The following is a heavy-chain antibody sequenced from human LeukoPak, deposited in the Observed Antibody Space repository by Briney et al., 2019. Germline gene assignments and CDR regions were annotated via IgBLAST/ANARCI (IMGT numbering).Heavy chain of an antibody. J-gene: IGHJ4*02. Sequence: SETLSLTCAVSGASITSSNWWCWVRQPPGKGPEWIGEIWHSGSTNYNPSLRSRVAISVDKSKNQFSLKLSSVTAADTAMYYCAFYNRGWYFDYWGQGTLVTVSS. V-gene: IGHV4-4*02. CDR2: IWHSGST. CDR1: GASITSSNW. D-gene: IGHD1-14*01. CDR3: AFYNRGWYFDY.